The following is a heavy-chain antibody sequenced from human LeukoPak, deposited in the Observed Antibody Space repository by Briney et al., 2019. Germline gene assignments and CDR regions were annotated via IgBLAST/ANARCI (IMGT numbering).Heavy chain of an antibody. CDR1: GFTFSSYA. D-gene: IGHD2/OR15-2a*01. CDR2: IWYDGSNK. J-gene: IGHJ2*01. CDR3: ARDRSMSGWYIDL. V-gene: IGHV3-33*08. Sequence: GGSLRLSCAASGFTFSSYAMSWVRQAPGKGLEWVAVIWYDGSNKYYPDSVQGRFTISRDNSKNTLYLQVNSLRAEDTAVYYCARDRSMSGWYIDLWGRGTLVTVSS.